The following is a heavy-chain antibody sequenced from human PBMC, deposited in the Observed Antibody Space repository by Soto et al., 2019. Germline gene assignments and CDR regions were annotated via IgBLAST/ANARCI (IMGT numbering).Heavy chain of an antibody. V-gene: IGHV1-18*01. CDR2: ISVANGNT. CDR3: ARGIYRLDS. Sequence: QAHRVQSGPEVKRPGASVKVSCKPSGYTFATYGITWVRQAPGQGLQWMGWISVANGNTDSAQNLQGRVTMTTDTSTSTAYMELSGLISNDTAVYYCARGIYRLDSWGQGTLVTVSS. J-gene: IGHJ4*02. D-gene: IGHD6-13*01. CDR1: GYTFATYG.